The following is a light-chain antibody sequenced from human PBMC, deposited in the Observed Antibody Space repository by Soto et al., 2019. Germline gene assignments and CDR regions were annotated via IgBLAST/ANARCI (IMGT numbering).Light chain of an antibody. Sequence: EIVLTQSPGTLSLSPGERATLSCRASETVAGSYLAWYQQKPGQAPRLLIHGASTRATGIADRFSGSGSGTDFTLTISRLEPEDFAVYYCQLYGTSPQTFGQGTKVEIK. J-gene: IGKJ1*01. CDR1: ETVAGSY. V-gene: IGKV3-20*01. CDR2: GAS. CDR3: QLYGTSPQT.